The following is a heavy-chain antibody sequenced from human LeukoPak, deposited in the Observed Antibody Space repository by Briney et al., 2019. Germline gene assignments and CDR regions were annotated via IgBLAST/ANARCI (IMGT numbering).Heavy chain of an antibody. Sequence: GGSLRLSCAASGFTFSDYYMSWIRQAPGKGLEWVSYISSSGNTIYYADSVKGRFTISRDNVKNSLYLQMNSLRAEDTAVYYCARDFQIRGVMVFDYWGQGSLVTVSS. CDR3: ARDFQIRGVMVFDY. CDR1: GFTFSDYY. D-gene: IGHD3-10*01. V-gene: IGHV3-11*04. J-gene: IGHJ4*02. CDR2: ISSSGNTI.